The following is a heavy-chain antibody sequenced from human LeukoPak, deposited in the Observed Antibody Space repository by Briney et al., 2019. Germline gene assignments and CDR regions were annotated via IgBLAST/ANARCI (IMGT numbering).Heavy chain of an antibody. CDR1: GGSISSYY. V-gene: IGHV4-59*01. CDR3: ATDDYGGNPTGAFDI. D-gene: IGHD4-23*01. J-gene: IGHJ3*02. CDR2: IYYSGST. Sequence: SETLSLTCTVSGGSISSYYWSWIRQPPGKGLEWIGYIYYSGSTNYNPSLKSRVTISVDTSKNQFSLKLSSVTAADTAVYYCATDDYGGNPTGAFDIWGQGTMVTVSS.